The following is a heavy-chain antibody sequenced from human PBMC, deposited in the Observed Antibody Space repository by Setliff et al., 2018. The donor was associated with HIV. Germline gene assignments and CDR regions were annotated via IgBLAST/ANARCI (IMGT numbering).Heavy chain of an antibody. Sequence: GGSLRLSCAASGFTFSSYGIHWVRQAPGKGLEWVAFIRYTGSNKYYADSVKGRFTISRDNSKNTLYLQMNSLRAEDTALYYCARAMVPDSSGYYRPPAFDIWGQGTMVT. V-gene: IGHV3-30*02. CDR2: IRYTGSNK. CDR1: GFTFSSYG. CDR3: ARAMVPDSSGYYRPPAFDI. D-gene: IGHD3-22*01. J-gene: IGHJ3*02.